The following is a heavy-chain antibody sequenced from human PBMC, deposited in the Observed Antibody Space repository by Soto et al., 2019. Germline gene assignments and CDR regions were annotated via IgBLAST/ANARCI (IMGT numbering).Heavy chain of an antibody. J-gene: IGHJ6*02. CDR1: GFTFSSYA. CDR2: ISGSGGST. CDR3: AKTDNAYYYYGMDV. Sequence: PGGSLRLSCAASGFTFSSYAMSWVRQAPGKGLEWVSAISGSGGSTYYADSVKGRFTISRDNSKNTLYLQMNSLRAEDTAVYYCAKTDNAYYYYGMDVWGQGTTVTVSS. D-gene: IGHD1-20*01. V-gene: IGHV3-23*01.